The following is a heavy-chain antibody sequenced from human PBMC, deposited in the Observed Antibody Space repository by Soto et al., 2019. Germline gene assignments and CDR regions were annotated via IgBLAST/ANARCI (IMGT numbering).Heavy chain of an antibody. CDR1: GFSLTTSGVG. Sequence: QITLNESGPTVVRPTETLTLTCRFSGFSLTTSGVGVGWIRQSPGKAPEWLALIYWDDDKRYSASLKSRLTITNDSSKNQVVLTVSDLDPTDTATYYCAHRVLRTVFGLVTTTAIYFDFCGQGTPVAVSS. CDR2: IYWDDDK. V-gene: IGHV2-5*02. J-gene: IGHJ4*02. CDR3: AHRVLRTVFGLVTTTAIYFDF. D-gene: IGHD3-3*01.